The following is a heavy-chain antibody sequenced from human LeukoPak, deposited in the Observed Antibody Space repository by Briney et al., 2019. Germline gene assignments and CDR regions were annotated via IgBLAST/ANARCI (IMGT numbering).Heavy chain of an antibody. V-gene: IGHV1-8*03. D-gene: IGHD6-19*01. CDR2: MNPNSGNT. J-gene: IGHJ4*02. Sequence: ASVKVSCKASGYTFTNYDINWVRQVTGQGLEWMGWMNPNSGNTGYAQKFQGRVTITRNTSITTAYMELSSLRSEDTAVYYCARAPSWGGLSSGSYYFDYWGQGTLVTVSS. CDR1: GYTFTNYD. CDR3: ARAPSWGGLSSGSYYFDY.